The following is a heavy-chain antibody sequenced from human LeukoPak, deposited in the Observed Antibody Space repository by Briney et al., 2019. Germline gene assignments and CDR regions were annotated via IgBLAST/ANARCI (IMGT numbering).Heavy chain of an antibody. Sequence: GGSLRLSCAASGFTFSSYAMTWVRQAPGKGLEWVSSISGSGDSIFYAGTVKGRFTISRDNSKNTLYLQMNSLRAEDTAVYYCAKGALYYYYYMDVWGKGTTVTVSS. V-gene: IGHV3-23*01. CDR3: AKGALYYYYYMDV. J-gene: IGHJ6*03. CDR2: ISGSGDSI. CDR1: GFTFSSYA.